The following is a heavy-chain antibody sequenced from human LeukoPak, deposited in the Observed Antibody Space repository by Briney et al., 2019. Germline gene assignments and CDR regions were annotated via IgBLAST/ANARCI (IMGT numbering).Heavy chain of an antibody. D-gene: IGHD3-9*01. CDR3: AGWLLSPFDY. Sequence: SETLSLTCAVYGGSFSGYYWSWIRQPPGKGLEWIGEINHSGSTNYNPPLKSRVTISVDTSKNQFSLKLSSVTAADTAVYYCAGWLLSPFDYRGQGTLVTVSS. CDR1: GGSFSGYY. J-gene: IGHJ4*02. V-gene: IGHV4-34*01. CDR2: INHSGST.